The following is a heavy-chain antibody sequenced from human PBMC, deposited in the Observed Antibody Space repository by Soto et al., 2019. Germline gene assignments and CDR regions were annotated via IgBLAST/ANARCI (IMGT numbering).Heavy chain of an antibody. J-gene: IGHJ4*02. CDR1: GFTFSSYS. CDR3: AGAHCSGGSCCFGGDYFDY. CDR2: ISSSSSYI. V-gene: IGHV3-21*01. D-gene: IGHD2-15*01. Sequence: EVQLVESGGGLVKPGGSLRLSCAASGFTFSSYSMNWVRQAPGKGLEWVSSISSSSSYIYYADSVKGRFTISRDNAKNSLYLQMTSLRAEDTAVYYCAGAHCSGGSCCFGGDYFDYWGQGTLVTVSS.